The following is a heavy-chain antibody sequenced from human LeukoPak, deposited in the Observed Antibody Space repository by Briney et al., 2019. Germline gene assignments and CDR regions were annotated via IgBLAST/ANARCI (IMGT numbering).Heavy chain of an antibody. CDR3: ARDPGYSSSWYGYYFDY. Sequence: SEALSLTCAVYGGSFSGYYWTWIRQPPGKGLEWIGEINHSGSTNYNPSLKSRVTISVDTSKNQFSLKLSSVTAADTAVYYCARDPGYSSSWYGYYFDYWGQGTLVTVSS. CDR2: INHSGST. D-gene: IGHD6-13*01. CDR1: GGSFSGYY. V-gene: IGHV4-34*01. J-gene: IGHJ4*02.